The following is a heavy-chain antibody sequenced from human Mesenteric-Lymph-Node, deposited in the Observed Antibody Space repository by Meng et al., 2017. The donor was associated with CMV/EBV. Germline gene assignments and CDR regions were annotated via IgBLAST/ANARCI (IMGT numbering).Heavy chain of an antibody. D-gene: IGHD6-25*01. V-gene: IGHV3-21*01. CDR2: ISSSSSYI. CDR1: GFTFSSYT. J-gene: IGHJ4*02. Sequence: GGSLRLSCAASGFTFSSYTMNWVRQAPGKGLEWVSSISSSSSYIYYADSVKGRFTISRDNAKNSLYLQMIGLRAEDTAVYYCARLADYSSDAGYFDYWGQGTLVTSPQ. CDR3: ARLADYSSDAGYFDY.